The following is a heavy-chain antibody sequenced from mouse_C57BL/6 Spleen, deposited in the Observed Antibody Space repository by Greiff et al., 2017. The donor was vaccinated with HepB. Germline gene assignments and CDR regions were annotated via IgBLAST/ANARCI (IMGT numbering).Heavy chain of an antibody. D-gene: IGHD1-1*01. CDR1: GYTFTSYW. CDR2: IDPSDSET. V-gene: IGHV1-52*01. J-gene: IGHJ2*01. CDR3: ARGGTTVEGY. Sequence: QVQLQQSGAELVRPGSSVKLSCKASGYTFTSYWMHWVKQRPIQGLEWIGNIDPSDSETHYNQKFKDKATLTVDKSSSTAYMQISSLTSEDSAVYYCARGGTTVEGYWGQGTTLTVSS.